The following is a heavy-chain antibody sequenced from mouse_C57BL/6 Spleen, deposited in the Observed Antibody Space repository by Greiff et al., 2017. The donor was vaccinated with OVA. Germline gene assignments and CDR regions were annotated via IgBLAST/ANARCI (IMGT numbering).Heavy chain of an antibody. J-gene: IGHJ2*01. CDR3: ARLSYDYYFDY. Sequence: EVQGVESGGGLVQPGGSLSLSCAASGFTFTDYYMSWVRQPPGKALEWLGFIRNKANGYTTEYSASVKGRFTISRDNSQSILYLQMNALRAEDSATYYCARLSYDYYFDYWGQGTTLTVSS. D-gene: IGHD2-4*01. V-gene: IGHV7-3*01. CDR2: IRNKANGYTT. CDR1: GFTFTDYY.